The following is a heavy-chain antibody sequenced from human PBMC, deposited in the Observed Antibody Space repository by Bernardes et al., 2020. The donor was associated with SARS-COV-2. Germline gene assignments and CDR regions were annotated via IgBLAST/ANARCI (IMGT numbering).Heavy chain of an antibody. Sequence: GGSLRLSCAASGFTLNNYAMTWVRQAPGKGLEWVSIISDNGAKTYYADSVKGRFTISRDNSKNMLYLEMNSLRVEDTAVYYCAKDRRGYGDYAVWFDPWGQGTLVTVSS. CDR3: AKDRRGYGDYAVWFDP. V-gene: IGHV3-23*01. CDR2: ISDNGAKT. CDR1: GFTLNNYA. D-gene: IGHD4-17*01. J-gene: IGHJ5*02.